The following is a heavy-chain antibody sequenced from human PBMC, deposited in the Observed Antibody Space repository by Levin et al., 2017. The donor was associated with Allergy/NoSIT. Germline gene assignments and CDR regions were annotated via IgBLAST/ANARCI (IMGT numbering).Heavy chain of an antibody. Sequence: SETLSLNCTVSGGSLSSSGYHWTWIRQHPGQGLDWIGYIYHSGSTSYNPSLKSRVTISADTSKKQFSLTLNSVTAADTAIYYCAREDGYGFDYWGQGTLVTVSS. CDR2: IYHSGST. J-gene: IGHJ4*02. D-gene: IGHD5-24*01. V-gene: IGHV4-31*03. CDR3: AREDGYGFDY. CDR1: GGSLSSSGYH.